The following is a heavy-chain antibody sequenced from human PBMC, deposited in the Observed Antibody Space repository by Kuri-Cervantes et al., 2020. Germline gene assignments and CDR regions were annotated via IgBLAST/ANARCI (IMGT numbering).Heavy chain of an antibody. CDR2: ISANGGTA. Sequence: GESLKISCATSGFSDFTFSSYTMNWVRLAPGKGLEWVSGISANGGTAFYADAVRGRFTISRDNSKNTLYLQMNSLRAEDTAVYYCAKDLMYYYDSSGYWRYYYYGMDVWGQGTTVTVSS. V-gene: IGHV3-23*01. CDR1: GFSDFTFSSYT. CDR3: AKDLMYYYDSSGYWRYYYYGMDV. D-gene: IGHD3-22*01. J-gene: IGHJ6*02.